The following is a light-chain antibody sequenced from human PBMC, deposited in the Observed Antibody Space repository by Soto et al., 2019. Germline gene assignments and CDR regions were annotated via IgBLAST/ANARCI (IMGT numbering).Light chain of an antibody. J-gene: IGKJ4*01. V-gene: IGKV3-15*01. CDR1: QSLTSY. Sequence: EIVMTQSPATLSVSPGETATLSCRASQSLTSYLAWYQQKPDQAPRLLIYGISTRATDIPARFSGSGSGTEFTLTISSLQSEDFVVYYCQQYNNWPLTFGGGTKVDIK. CDR3: QQYNNWPLT. CDR2: GIS.